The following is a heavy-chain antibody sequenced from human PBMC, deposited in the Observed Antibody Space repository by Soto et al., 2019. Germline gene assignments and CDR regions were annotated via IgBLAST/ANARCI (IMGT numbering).Heavy chain of an antibody. D-gene: IGHD5-12*01. CDR3: ARDGDGYNLDY. Sequence: GGSLRLSCAASGFTFSSYGMHWVRQAPGKGLEWVAVIWYDGSNKYYADSVKGRFTISRDNSKNTLYLQMNSLRAEDTAVYYCARDGDGYNLDYWGQGTLVTVSS. V-gene: IGHV3-33*01. J-gene: IGHJ4*02. CDR2: IWYDGSNK. CDR1: GFTFSSYG.